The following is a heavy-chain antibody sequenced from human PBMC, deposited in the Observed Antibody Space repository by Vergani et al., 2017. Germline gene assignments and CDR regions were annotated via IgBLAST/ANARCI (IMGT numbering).Heavy chain of an antibody. J-gene: IGHJ1*01. CDR1: GFTFDTYT. V-gene: IGHV3-23*01. CDR2: ISSGGGDI. Sequence: EVQLLESGGGLVQPGGSRRLSCAGAGFTFDTYTMAYVRQAPGKGLEWVATISSGGGDIFYADSVKGRFTISRDNSKNTLFLQMNSPKDEDTAVYYCTTAWGLYYLHGEYFQYWGRGTLVSVSS. D-gene: IGHD3-10*01. CDR3: TTAWGLYYLHGEYFQY.